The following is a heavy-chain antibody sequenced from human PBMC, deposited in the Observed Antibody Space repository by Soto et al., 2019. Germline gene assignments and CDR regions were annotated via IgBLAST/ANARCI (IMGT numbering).Heavy chain of an antibody. J-gene: IGHJ6*02. CDR1: GYSFTSYW. D-gene: IGHD1-7*01. CDR2: IDPSDSYT. Sequence: GESLKISCKGSGYSFTSYWISWVRQMPGKGLEWMGRIDPSDSYTNYSPSFQGHVTISADKSISTAYLQWSSLKASDTAMYYCARHNPLPLTGTTFYYYYGMDVWGQGTTVTVSS. CDR3: ARHNPLPLTGTTFYYYYGMDV. V-gene: IGHV5-10-1*01.